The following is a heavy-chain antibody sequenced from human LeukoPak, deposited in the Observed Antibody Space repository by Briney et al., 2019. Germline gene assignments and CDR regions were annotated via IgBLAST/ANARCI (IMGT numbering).Heavy chain of an antibody. V-gene: IGHV4-39*01. CDR3: ARHLGYTSVVEGGYFDY. J-gene: IGHJ4*02. CDR1: GGSVRSSSYY. Sequence: SETLSLTCSVSGGSVRSSSYYWGWIRQPPGKGLEWIGRIYYSGSTYYNPSLKSRVTISVDTSKNQFSLELSSVTAADTAVYYCARHLGYTSVVEGGYFDYWGQGTLVTVSS. D-gene: IGHD6-25*01. CDR2: IYYSGST.